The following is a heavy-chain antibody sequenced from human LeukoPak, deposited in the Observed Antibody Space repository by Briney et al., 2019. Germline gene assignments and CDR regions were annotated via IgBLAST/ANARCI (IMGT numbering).Heavy chain of an antibody. CDR2: INPSGGST. Sequence: GASVTVSFKASGYTFTSYYMHWVRQAPGQGREWMGLINPSGGSTSYAQKFQGRVTMTRDTSTSTVYMELSSLRSEDTAVYYCARRGSIAAAGYFDYWGQGTLVTVSS. J-gene: IGHJ4*02. V-gene: IGHV1-46*01. CDR3: ARRGSIAAAGYFDY. CDR1: GYTFTSYY. D-gene: IGHD6-13*01.